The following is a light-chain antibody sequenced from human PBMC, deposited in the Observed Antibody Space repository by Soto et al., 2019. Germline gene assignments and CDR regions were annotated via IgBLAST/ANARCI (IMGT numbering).Light chain of an antibody. J-gene: IGLJ1*01. CDR1: SSDVGSYNL. Sequence: QSVLTQPASVSGSPGQSITISCTGTSSDVGSYNLVSWYQQHPGKAPKLMIYEVSKRPSGVSNRFSGSKSGNTASLTISGLQAEDEADYYCCSYADSMGGYVFGTGTEVTVL. V-gene: IGLV2-23*02. CDR2: EVS. CDR3: CSYADSMGGYV.